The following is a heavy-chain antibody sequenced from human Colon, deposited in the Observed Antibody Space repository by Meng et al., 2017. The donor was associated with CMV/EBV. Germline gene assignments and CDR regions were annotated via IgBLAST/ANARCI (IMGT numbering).Heavy chain of an antibody. D-gene: IGHD1-14*01. CDR2: INPTIADT. Sequence: SCKAFGDTFSGYYIRWVRQAPGQGREWMGWINPTIADTRYAQKFQGRVTLTIDTSISTAYMELSSLTSDDAAVYYCARSGGGLAYWGQGTLVTVSS. J-gene: IGHJ4*02. V-gene: IGHV1-2*02. CDR3: ARSGGGLAY. CDR1: GDTFSGYY.